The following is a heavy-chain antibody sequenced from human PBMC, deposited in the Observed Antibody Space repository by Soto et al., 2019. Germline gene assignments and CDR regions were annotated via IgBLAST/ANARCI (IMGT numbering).Heavy chain of an antibody. CDR2: MNPNSGNT. D-gene: IGHD2-15*01. J-gene: IGHJ6*03. Sequence: SVKVSCRASGYTFTSYDINWVRQATGQGLEWMGWMNPNSGNTGYAQKFQGRVTMTRNTSISTAYMELSSLRSEDTAVYYCARGVVAATRYYYYYMDVWGKGTTVTVSS. CDR3: ARGVVAATRYYYYYMDV. V-gene: IGHV1-8*01. CDR1: GYTFTSYD.